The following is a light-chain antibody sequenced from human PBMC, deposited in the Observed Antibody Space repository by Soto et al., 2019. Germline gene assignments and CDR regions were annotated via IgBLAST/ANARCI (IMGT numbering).Light chain of an antibody. CDR2: GAS. V-gene: IGKV3-20*01. Sequence: EIVLTQSPGTLSLSPGERATLSCRASQSVSSSYLARYQQKPGQAPRLLMYGASSRATGIPDRFSGSGSGTDFTLTISRLEPEDSAVYYCQQYGSSPRTFGQGTKLEIK. CDR1: QSVSSSY. J-gene: IGKJ2*01. CDR3: QQYGSSPRT.